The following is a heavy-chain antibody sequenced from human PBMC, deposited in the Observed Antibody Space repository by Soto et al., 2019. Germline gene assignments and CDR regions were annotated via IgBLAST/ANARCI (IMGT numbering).Heavy chain of an antibody. V-gene: IGHV1-46*03. Sequence: ASVKVSCKASGYTFSTYFIHWVRQAPGQGLEWMGIINPTVHTTSYAQKFQGRVTMTSDTSTSTVYMELSSLRSEDTAVYYCARGAYYYDSSGYYYFDYWGQGTLVTVSS. CDR1: GYTFSTYF. CDR2: INPTVHTT. CDR3: ARGAYYYDSSGYYYFDY. D-gene: IGHD3-22*01. J-gene: IGHJ4*02.